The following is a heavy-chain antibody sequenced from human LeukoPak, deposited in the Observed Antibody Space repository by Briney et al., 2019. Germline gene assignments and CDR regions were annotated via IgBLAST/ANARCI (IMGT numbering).Heavy chain of an antibody. Sequence: GGSLRLSCAVSGFTFSDHYMDWVRQAPGKGLEWVGRSRNRAKSYTTDYAASVKGRFTISRDDSKSTLYLQMNSLETEDTAVYYRSRDATGDHWGQGTLVSVSS. CDR3: SRDATGDH. CDR2: SRNRAKSYTT. V-gene: IGHV3-72*01. CDR1: GFTFSDHY. J-gene: IGHJ4*02.